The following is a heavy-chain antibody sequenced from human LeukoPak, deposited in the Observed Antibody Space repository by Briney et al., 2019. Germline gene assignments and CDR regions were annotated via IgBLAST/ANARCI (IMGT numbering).Heavy chain of an antibody. D-gene: IGHD4-11*01. Sequence: SETLSLTCAVYGGSFSGYYWSWIRQPPGKGLEWIGEINHSGSTNYNPSLKSRVTISVDTSKNQFSLKLSSVTAADTAVYYCARGYHSNVRWGQGTMVTVSS. V-gene: IGHV4-34*01. CDR2: INHSGST. J-gene: IGHJ3*01. CDR1: GGSFSGYY. CDR3: ARGYHSNVR.